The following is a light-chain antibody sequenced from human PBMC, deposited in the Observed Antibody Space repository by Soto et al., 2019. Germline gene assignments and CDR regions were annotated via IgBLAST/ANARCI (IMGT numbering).Light chain of an antibody. J-gene: IGLJ1*01. CDR1: SSDVAGYNY. CDR2: DVN. V-gene: IGLV2-11*01. CDR3: CSYAGRYIYV. Sequence: QSALTQPRSVSGSPGQSVSISCTGTSSDVAGYNYVSWYQQHPGKAPKVMIYDVNKRPSGVPDRFSGSKSGNTASLTISGLQSEDEADYYCCSYAGRYIYVFGSGTKVTVL.